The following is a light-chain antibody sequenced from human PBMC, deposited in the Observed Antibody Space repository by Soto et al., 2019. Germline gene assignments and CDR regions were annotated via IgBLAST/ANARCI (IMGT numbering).Light chain of an antibody. CDR1: SSDVGSYNL. Sequence: QSALTQPASVSGSPGQSITISCTGTSSDVGSYNLVSWYQQHPDKAPKLMIYEGSKRPSGVSNRFSGSKSGNTASLTISGLQAEDEADYYCCSYAVRGVFGGGTKLTVL. CDR3: CSYAVRGV. CDR2: EGS. V-gene: IGLV2-23*01. J-gene: IGLJ2*01.